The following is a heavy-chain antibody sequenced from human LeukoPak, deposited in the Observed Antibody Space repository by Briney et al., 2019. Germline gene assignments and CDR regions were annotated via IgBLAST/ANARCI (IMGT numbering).Heavy chain of an antibody. CDR1: GYTFSDSY. CDR3: ARERDRSLSFDY. J-gene: IGHJ4*02. Sequence: GASVKVSCKISGYTFSDSYIHWVKQAPGKGLEWMGLVDPEDGEAKYAENFQDRVTITADTSTDTAYLELTSLTSEDTALYYCARERDRSLSFDYWGQGTLVTVSS. CDR2: VDPEDGEA. D-gene: IGHD3-16*01. V-gene: IGHV1-69-2*01.